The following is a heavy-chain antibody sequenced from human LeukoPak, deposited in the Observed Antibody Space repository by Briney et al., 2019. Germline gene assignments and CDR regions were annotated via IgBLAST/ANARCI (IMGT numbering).Heavy chain of an antibody. Sequence: PGGSLTLSCAVSGFTFSSYSMNCVRQAPGKGLEWVSYIISSSNTIFYADSVKGRFTISRHNAKNSLYLQMNSLRDEDTAVYYCARDRYYDRGGFYFDYWGKGTLVTVSS. CDR3: ARDRYYDRGGFYFDY. CDR1: GFTFSSYS. D-gene: IGHD3-10*02. V-gene: IGHV3-48*02. CDR2: IISSSNTI. J-gene: IGHJ4*02.